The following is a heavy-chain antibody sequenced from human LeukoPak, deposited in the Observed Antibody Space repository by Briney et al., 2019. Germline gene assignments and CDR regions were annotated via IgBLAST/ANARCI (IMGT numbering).Heavy chain of an antibody. D-gene: IGHD3-10*01. J-gene: IGHJ4*02. CDR3: AKEDYYGSGSYYKAPHY. CDR2: ISGSGGST. CDR1: GFTFSSYA. Sequence: GRSLRLSCAASGFTFSSYAMSWVRQAPGKGLEWVSAISGSGGSTYYADSVKGRFTISRDNSKNTLYLQMNSLRAEDTAVYYCAKEDYYGSGSYYKAPHYWGQGTLVTASS. V-gene: IGHV3-23*01.